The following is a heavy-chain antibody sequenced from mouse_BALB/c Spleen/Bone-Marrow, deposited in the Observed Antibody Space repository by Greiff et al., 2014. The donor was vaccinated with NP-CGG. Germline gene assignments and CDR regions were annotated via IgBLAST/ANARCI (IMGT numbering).Heavy chain of an antibody. J-gene: IGHJ1*01. Sequence: GPELVRPGASVKMSCKASGYIFTNYWIHWVKQRPGQGLEWIGMIDPSNSEARLNQKFKDKATLNVDKSSNTAYMQLSSLTSEDSAVFYCARRGGYYWFFDVWGAGTTVTVSS. CDR3: ARRGGYYWFFDV. CDR2: IDPSNSEA. V-gene: IGHV1S127*01. CDR1: GYIFTNYW. D-gene: IGHD2-2*01.